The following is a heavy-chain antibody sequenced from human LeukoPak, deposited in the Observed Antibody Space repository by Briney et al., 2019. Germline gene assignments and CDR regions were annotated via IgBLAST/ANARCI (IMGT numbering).Heavy chain of an antibody. J-gene: IGHJ4*02. CDR1: GYTFTSYG. CDR3: ARAGYDLLTLAPDPANDY. Sequence: ASVKVSCKASGYTFTSYGFNWVRQAPGQGLEWMGWIIAYNGNTNYAQKLQGRVTMTTDTSTSTTYMELRSLRSDDTAVYYCARAGYDLLTLAPDPANDYWGQGTLVTVSS. D-gene: IGHD3-9*01. CDR2: IIAYNGNT. V-gene: IGHV1-18*01.